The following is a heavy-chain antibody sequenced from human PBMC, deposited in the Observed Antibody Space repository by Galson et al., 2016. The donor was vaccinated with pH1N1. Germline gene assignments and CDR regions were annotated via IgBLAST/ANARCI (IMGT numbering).Heavy chain of an antibody. CDR1: GGSISSGGYY. CDR3: VRAYYDSSPRNCFDP. V-gene: IGHV4-31*03. CDR2: IYYTGST. J-gene: IGHJ5*02. D-gene: IGHD3-22*01. Sequence: TLSLTCTVSGGSISSGGYYWSWIRQHPGKGLEWIGYIYYTGSTYYNPSLKSRVIISVDTSKNQVSLNLSSVTAADTAVYYCVRAYYDSSPRNCFDPWGQGTLVTVSS.